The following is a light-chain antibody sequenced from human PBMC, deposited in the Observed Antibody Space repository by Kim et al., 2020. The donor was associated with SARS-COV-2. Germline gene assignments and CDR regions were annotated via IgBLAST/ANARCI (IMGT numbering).Light chain of an antibody. CDR3: HQYYSWPYT. V-gene: IGKV3-15*01. J-gene: IGKJ2*01. Sequence: IVMTQSPAILSVSPGAAATLTCRASERVYTNLAWYQQKPGQAPRLVIFNAFTRATGISARLSASGSSTEFTLTIGSLQSEDIGFYYCHQYYSWPYTFGQGTKLEF. CDR1: ERVYTN. CDR2: NAF.